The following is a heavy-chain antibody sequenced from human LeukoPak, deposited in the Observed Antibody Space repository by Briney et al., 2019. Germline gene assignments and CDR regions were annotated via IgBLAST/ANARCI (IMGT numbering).Heavy chain of an antibody. CDR3: ARVDRYHFYLDV. CDR1: GGTFSTYS. CDR2: IIPIFGTP. V-gene: IGHV1-69*05. Sequence: SVKVSFKASGGTFSTYSVTWVRQAPGQGLEWMGGIIPIFGTPNYAQKFQGRVKVTTDDATGTAYMELSSLMSEDTAIYYCARVDRYHFYLDVWGKGTPVTVSS. J-gene: IGHJ6*03.